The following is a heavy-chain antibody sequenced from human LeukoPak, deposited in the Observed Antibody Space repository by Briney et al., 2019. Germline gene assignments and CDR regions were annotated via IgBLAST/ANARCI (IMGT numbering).Heavy chain of an antibody. CDR2: ITASGTAM. Sequence: GGSLRLSCAASEFTFSSYSMNWVRQAPGKGLEWVSHITASGTAMFYADSVKGRFTISRGNAKNSLYLQMNSLRDEDTAVYYCASSGSYRFDYWGQGTLVTVSS. CDR1: EFTFSSYS. D-gene: IGHD1-26*01. J-gene: IGHJ4*02. CDR3: ASSGSYRFDY. V-gene: IGHV3-48*02.